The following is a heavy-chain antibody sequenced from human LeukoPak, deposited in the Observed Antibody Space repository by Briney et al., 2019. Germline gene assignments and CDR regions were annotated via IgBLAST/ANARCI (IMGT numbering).Heavy chain of an antibody. V-gene: IGHV3-23*01. J-gene: IGHJ4*02. CDR3: AKYPPVRYFGWYYFDY. CDR1: GFTFSSYA. Sequence: GGSLRLSCAASGFTFSSYAMSWVRQAPGKGLEWVSAISGSGGSTYYADSVKGRFTISRDNSKNTLYLQMNSLRAEDTAVYYCAKYPPVRYFGWYYFDYWGQGTLVTVSS. CDR2: ISGSGGST. D-gene: IGHD3-9*01.